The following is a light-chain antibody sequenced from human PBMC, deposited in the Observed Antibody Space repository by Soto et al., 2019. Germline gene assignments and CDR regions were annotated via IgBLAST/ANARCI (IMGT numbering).Light chain of an antibody. V-gene: IGLV1-36*01. CDR2: YDD. J-gene: IGLJ7*01. CDR3: AAWDDSLNAVV. CDR1: TSNTGNNA. Sequence: QSVLAQPPSVSEAPRQRVTISCYGSTSNTGNNAVSWYQHVPGKAPKLLMYYDDVLSSGVSDRFSGSKSGTSASLAISGLQSEDEADYYCAAWDDSLNAVVFGGGTQLTVL.